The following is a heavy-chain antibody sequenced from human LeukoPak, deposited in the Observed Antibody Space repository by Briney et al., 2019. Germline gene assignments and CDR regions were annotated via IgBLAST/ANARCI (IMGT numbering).Heavy chain of an antibody. D-gene: IGHD1-26*01. CDR3: ATADWESFYFDS. J-gene: IGHJ4*02. CDR2: TSYSEGT. V-gene: IGHV4-31*03. CDR1: GGPVSRGGYY. Sequence: SETLSLTCTVSGGPVSRGGYYWNWIRQHPGKGLEWIGFTSYSEGTYYNPSLMSRITISVDRSQNQFSLKMRDVTAADTAVYFCATADWESFYFDSWGQGVLVAVSS.